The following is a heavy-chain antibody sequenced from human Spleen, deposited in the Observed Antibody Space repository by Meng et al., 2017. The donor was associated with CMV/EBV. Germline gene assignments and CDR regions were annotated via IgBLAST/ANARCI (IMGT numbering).Heavy chain of an antibody. CDR3: ARAGGSGWSRPDNRFDP. V-gene: IGHV3-74*01. J-gene: IGHJ5*02. CDR1: FTFSKYW. CDR2: INGDGGST. D-gene: IGHD6-19*01. Sequence: FTFSKYWMHWVRQAPGKGLVWVSRINGDGGSTSYADSVKGRFTISRDNAKNTLYLQLNNLRAEDTAVYYCARAGGSGWSRPDNRFDPWGQGTLVTVSS.